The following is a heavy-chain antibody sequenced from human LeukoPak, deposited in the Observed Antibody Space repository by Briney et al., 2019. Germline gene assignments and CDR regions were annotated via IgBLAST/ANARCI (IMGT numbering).Heavy chain of an antibody. J-gene: IGHJ3*01. V-gene: IGHV5-51*01. CDR2: MYPDDSET. CDR3: ARRVNEALGAFDF. D-gene: IGHD3-3*01. Sequence: GESLKISCQGSGYTFVHYWIAWVRQMPGKGLEFVGMMYPDDSETKYSPSFQGQVTISVDKSIDTAYLQWSSLKASDSAMYYCARRVNEALGAFDFWGHGTVVTVSS. CDR1: GYTFVHYW.